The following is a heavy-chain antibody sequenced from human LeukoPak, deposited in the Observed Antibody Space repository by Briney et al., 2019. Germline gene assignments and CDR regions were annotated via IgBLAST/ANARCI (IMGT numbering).Heavy chain of an antibody. CDR1: GGTFSSYA. Sequence: SVKVSCKASGGTFSSYAISWVRQAPGQGLEWMGRIIPIFGTANYAQKFQGRVTITTDESTSTAYMELSSLRSEDTAVYYCASLGSGSYSRKNWYFDLWGRGTLVTVSS. V-gene: IGHV1-69*05. CDR2: IIPIFGTA. D-gene: IGHD3-10*01. J-gene: IGHJ2*01. CDR3: ASLGSGSYSRKNWYFDL.